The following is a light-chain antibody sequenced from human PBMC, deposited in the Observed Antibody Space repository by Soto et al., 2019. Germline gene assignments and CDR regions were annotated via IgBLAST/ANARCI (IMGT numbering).Light chain of an antibody. CDR3: QQYGSSPPIT. CDR1: QAISGNY. Sequence: EIVLTQSPGTLSFSPGEGASLSCRAIQAISGNYLAWYPHKPGQAPRLLMYGASSRATGIPDRFSGSGSGTDFTLTISRLEPEDFAVYYCQQYGSSPPITFGQGTRLEI. J-gene: IGKJ5*01. CDR2: GAS. V-gene: IGKV3-20*01.